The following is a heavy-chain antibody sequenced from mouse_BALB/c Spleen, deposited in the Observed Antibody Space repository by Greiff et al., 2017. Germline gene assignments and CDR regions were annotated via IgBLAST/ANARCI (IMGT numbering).Heavy chain of an antibody. CDR1: GYTFTSYW. CDR3: NAIYYDGDY. Sequence: VQGVESGAELVKPGASVKLSCKTSGYTFTSYWIQWVKQRPGQGLGWIGEIFPGTGTTYYNEKFKGKATMTADTSSNTAYLQLSSLTSEDTAVYYCNAIYYDGDYWGQGTTLTVSS. D-gene: IGHD1-1*01. J-gene: IGHJ2*01. CDR2: IFPGTGTT. V-gene: IGHV1S132*01.